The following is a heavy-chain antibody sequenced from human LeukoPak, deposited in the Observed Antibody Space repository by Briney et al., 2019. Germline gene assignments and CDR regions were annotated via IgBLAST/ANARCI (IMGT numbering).Heavy chain of an antibody. D-gene: IGHD2-21*01. Sequence: GESLKISCKGSGYNFPTYWIGWVRQMPGKGLEWMGFIYPGDSDTRYSPSFQGQITISADKSISTAYLQWSSLKASDTAMYYCSGQNSLNAFDIWGQGTMVTVSS. CDR2: IYPGDSDT. V-gene: IGHV5-51*01. CDR3: SGQNSLNAFDI. J-gene: IGHJ3*02. CDR1: GYNFPTYW.